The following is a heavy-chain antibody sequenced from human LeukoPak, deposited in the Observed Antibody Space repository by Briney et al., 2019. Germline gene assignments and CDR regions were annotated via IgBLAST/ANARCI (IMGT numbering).Heavy chain of an antibody. CDR2: IDPNSGGT. D-gene: IGHD4-17*01. V-gene: IGHV1-2*02. J-gene: IGHJ4*02. Sequence: ASVKVSCKPSGYIFTGYYIYWVRQAPGQGFEWMGWIDPNSGGTNSSQKFQDRVSMARDTSVSTAYMELSRLRSDDTAVYYCARDAPTVTTSPDYWGQGTLVTVSS. CDR1: GYIFTGYY. CDR3: ARDAPTVTTSPDY.